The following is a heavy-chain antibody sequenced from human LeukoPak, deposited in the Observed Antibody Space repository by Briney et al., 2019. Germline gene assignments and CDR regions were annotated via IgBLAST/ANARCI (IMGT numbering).Heavy chain of an antibody. CDR3: ARDLPGLSAAGTFDC. D-gene: IGHD6-13*01. CDR1: GFTFRSNW. CDR2: INSDGLST. Sequence: SGGSLRLSCAASGFTFRSNWMHWVRQTPGKGLVWVSRINSDGLSTSYADSVKGRFTISRDNAKNTLYLQMNSLRAEDTAVYYCARDLPGLSAAGTFDCWGQGTLVTVSS. J-gene: IGHJ4*02. V-gene: IGHV3-74*01.